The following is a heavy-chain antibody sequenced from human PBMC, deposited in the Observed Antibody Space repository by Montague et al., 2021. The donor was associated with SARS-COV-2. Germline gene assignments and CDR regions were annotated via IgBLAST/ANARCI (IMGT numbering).Heavy chain of an antibody. CDR3: TRSDLSVIVLVVYATRGGYFDL. CDR2: IYYSGST. Sequence: SETLSLTCTVSGGSISSSSSYWGWIRQPPGKGLEWIGSIYYSGSTYYNPSLKSRVTISVNTSKNQFSLKLSSVTAADTAVYYCTRSDLSVIVLVVYATRGGYFDLWGHGTLVTVSS. J-gene: IGHJ2*01. D-gene: IGHD2-8*02. V-gene: IGHV4-39*07. CDR1: GGSISSSSSY.